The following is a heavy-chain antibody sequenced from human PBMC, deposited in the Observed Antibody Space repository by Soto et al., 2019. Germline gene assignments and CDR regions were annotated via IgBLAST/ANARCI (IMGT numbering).Heavy chain of an antibody. D-gene: IGHD6-19*01. J-gene: IGHJ5*02. CDR2: IDSSGEK. CDR3: ARRHLSVAVSPWFDP. CDR1: GLSITDSEMG. Sequence: QGTLKESGPVLVKPTEPLTLRCTVTGLSITDSEMGVSWIRQPPGQPLEWLAHIDSSGEKSYRTFLNSRLAISKDTSKSQIVLTMTNMDPADTATYYCARRHLSVAVSPWFDPWGQGIPVTVSS. V-gene: IGHV2-26*01.